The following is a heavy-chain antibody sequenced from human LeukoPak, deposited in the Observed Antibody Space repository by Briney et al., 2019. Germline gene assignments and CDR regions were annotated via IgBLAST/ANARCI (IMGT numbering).Heavy chain of an antibody. V-gene: IGHV4-59*01. Sequence: SETLSLTCTVSGGSISSYYWSWVRQPPGKGLEWIGYIYYSGSTNYNPSLKSRVTIPVDTSKNQFSLKLSSVTAADTAVYYCAREGGLGTYYYYMDVWGKGTTVTVSS. D-gene: IGHD7-27*01. J-gene: IGHJ6*03. CDR2: IYYSGST. CDR1: GGSISSYY. CDR3: AREGGLGTYYYYMDV.